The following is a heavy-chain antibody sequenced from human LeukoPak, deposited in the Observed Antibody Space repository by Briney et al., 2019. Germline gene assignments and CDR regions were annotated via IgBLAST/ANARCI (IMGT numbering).Heavy chain of an antibody. CDR2: IYYSGST. CDR3: AGPGPVVVITPYYFDY. V-gene: IGHV4-39*01. Sequence: PSETLSLTCTVSGGSISSSSYYWGWIRQPPGTGLEWIGSIYYSGSTYYNPSLKSRVTISVDTSKNQYSLKLSSVPAADTAVYYCAGPGPVVVITPYYFDYWGQGTLVTVSS. CDR1: GGSISSSSYY. D-gene: IGHD3-22*01. J-gene: IGHJ4*02.